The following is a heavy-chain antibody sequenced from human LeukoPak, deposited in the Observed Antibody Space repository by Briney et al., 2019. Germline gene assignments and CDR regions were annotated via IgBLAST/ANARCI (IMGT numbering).Heavy chain of an antibody. D-gene: IGHD3-10*01. J-gene: IGHJ6*03. CDR3: ARALLWFGEFPPHYMDV. Sequence: PSETLSLTCTVSGRSISSYYWSWIRQPPGKRLEWIGYIYYSGITNYNPSFKSRVTISVDTSKNQCSLKLSSVTAADTAVYYCARALLWFGEFPPHYMDVWGKGTTVTVSS. CDR1: GRSISSYY. V-gene: IGHV4-59*01. CDR2: IYYSGIT.